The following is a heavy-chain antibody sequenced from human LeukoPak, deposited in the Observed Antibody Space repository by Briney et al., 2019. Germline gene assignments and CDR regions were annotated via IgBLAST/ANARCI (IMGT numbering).Heavy chain of an antibody. J-gene: IGHJ5*02. V-gene: IGHV5-51*01. Sequence: PGESLKISCEASGHSFTNHWLGWVRQMPGKGLEWMGIIYPGDSDTRYSPSFQGQVTISADKSISTAYLQWSSLKASDTAMYYCARAGYSTGWYTNKRNWFDPWGQGTLVTVSS. CDR1: GHSFTNHW. D-gene: IGHD6-19*01. CDR3: ARAGYSTGWYTNKRNWFDP. CDR2: IYPGDSDT.